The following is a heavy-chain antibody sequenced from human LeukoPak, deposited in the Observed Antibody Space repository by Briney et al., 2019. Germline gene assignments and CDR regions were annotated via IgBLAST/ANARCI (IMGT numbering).Heavy chain of an antibody. Sequence: SVKVSCKASGGTFSSYAISWVRQAPGQGLEWMGRIIPILGIANYAQKFQGRVTITADKSTSTAYMELRSLRSDDTAVYYCARTLYDSSGYYPLYYFDYWGQGTLVTVSS. J-gene: IGHJ4*02. V-gene: IGHV1-69*04. CDR1: GGTFSSYA. CDR3: ARTLYDSSGYYPLYYFDY. CDR2: IIPILGIA. D-gene: IGHD3-22*01.